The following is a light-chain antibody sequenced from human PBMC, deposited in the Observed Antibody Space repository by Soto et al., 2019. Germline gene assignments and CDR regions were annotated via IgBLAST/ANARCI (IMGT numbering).Light chain of an antibody. CDR2: SNN. J-gene: IGLJ1*01. V-gene: IGLV1-44*01. CDR1: SSNIRSNS. Sequence: PRAGSGSTGRRAAIYCTRSSSNIRSNSVKWYQKLPGTAPKLLIYSNNHRPSGVPDRFSGSKSGTSASMAIRALKSDDEADYYCAAWNANRYGYVFATGTKVTVL. CDR3: AAWNANRYGYV.